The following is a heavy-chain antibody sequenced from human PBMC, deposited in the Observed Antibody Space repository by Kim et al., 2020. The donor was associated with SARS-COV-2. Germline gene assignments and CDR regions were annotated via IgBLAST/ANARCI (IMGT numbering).Heavy chain of an antibody. V-gene: IGHV3-21*01. J-gene: IGHJ4*02. CDR3: SRDSQHYYDSSCYDFDY. D-gene: IGHD3-22*01. Sequence: VKGRYTISRDNAKTSLFLQMNGLRVEDTAVYYCSRDSQHYYDSSCYDFDYWGQGTLVTVSS.